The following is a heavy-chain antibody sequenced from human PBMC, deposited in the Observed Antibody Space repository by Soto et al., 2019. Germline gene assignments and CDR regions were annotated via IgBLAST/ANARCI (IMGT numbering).Heavy chain of an antibody. D-gene: IGHD4-17*01. CDR2: ITPLFETT. J-gene: IGHJ4*02. V-gene: IGHV1-69*01. CDR1: GVTVNRFA. Sequence: QVQLVQSGPEVKKPGTSVKVSCKASGVTVNRFAVTWVRQAPGQGFQWLGGITPLFETTNYAQNLQGRETNTADESTTPSYFELTGLASEDMDVYYCARGYGGYFDDWGQGTLVIVSS. CDR3: ARGYGGYFDD.